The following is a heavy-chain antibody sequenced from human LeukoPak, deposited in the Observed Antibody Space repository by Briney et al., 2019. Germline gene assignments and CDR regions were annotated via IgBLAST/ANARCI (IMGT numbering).Heavy chain of an antibody. CDR1: GFTFSGYG. Sequence: GGSLRLSCTASGFTFSGYGMSWVRQAPGKGLEWVSSISSSGGSTYYADSVKGRFTISRDNSKNTLYLQMNSLRAEDTALYYCAKDRDPGSGYDSRGFDYWGQGTLVTVSS. J-gene: IGHJ4*02. V-gene: IGHV3-23*01. CDR3: AKDRDPGSGYDSRGFDY. CDR2: ISSSGGST. D-gene: IGHD5-12*01.